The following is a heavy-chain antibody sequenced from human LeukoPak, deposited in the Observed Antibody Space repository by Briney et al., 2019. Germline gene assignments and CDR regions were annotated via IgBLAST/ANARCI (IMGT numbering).Heavy chain of an antibody. CDR1: GYTFTSYD. Sequence: ASVKVSCKASGYTFTSYDINWVRQATGQGLEWMGWMIPNSGNTGYAQKFQGRVTMTRDTSISTAYMELSSLRSEDTAVYYCARGRFRWELEIRDFDYWGQGTLVTVSS. D-gene: IGHD1-26*01. CDR2: MIPNSGNT. V-gene: IGHV1-8*01. CDR3: ARGRFRWELEIRDFDY. J-gene: IGHJ4*02.